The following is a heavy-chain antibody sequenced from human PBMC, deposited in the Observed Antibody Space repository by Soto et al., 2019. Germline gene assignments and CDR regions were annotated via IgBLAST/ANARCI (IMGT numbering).Heavy chain of an antibody. CDR1: GGSISSSSYY. J-gene: IGHJ2*01. Sequence: SETLSLTCTVSGGSISSSSYYWGWIRQPPGKGLEWIGSIYYSGSTYYNPSLKSRVTISVDTSKNQFSLKLSSVTAADTAVYYCARSGITGTTGWYFDLWGRGILVTVSS. CDR3: ARSGITGTTGWYFDL. V-gene: IGHV4-39*01. CDR2: IYYSGST. D-gene: IGHD1-7*01.